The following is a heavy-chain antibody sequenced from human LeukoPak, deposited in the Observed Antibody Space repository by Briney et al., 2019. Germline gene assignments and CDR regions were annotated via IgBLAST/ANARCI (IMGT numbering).Heavy chain of an antibody. CDR3: TMYTSGWD. J-gene: IGHJ4*02. CDR1: GFIFRNYA. V-gene: IGHV3-23*01. Sequence: GGSLRLSCAASGFIFRNYAMSWVRQTPGKGLEWVSAISDNGDKTYYIESVKGRFTISRDNSKNTLYLQMNSLRAEDTAVYYCTMYTSGWDWGQGTLVTVSS. CDR2: ISDNGDKT. D-gene: IGHD6-19*01.